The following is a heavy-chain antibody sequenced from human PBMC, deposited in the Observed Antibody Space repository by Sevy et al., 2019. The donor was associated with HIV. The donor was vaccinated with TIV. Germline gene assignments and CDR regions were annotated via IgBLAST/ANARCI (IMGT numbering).Heavy chain of an antibody. D-gene: IGHD2-15*01. V-gene: IGHV4-30-4*01. CDR1: GGSISSADYY. CDR3: ARRNGGRFDY. J-gene: IGHJ4*02. Sequence: SETLSLTCTVSGGSISSADYYWSWIRQPPGKGLEWIGYIYYSGSTYYNPSLKSRVTISVDTPKIQFSLKLSSVTAADTAVYYCARRNGGRFDYWGQGTLVTVSS. CDR2: IYYSGST.